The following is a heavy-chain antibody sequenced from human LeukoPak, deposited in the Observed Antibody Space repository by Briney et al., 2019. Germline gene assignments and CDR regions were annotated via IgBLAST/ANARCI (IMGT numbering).Heavy chain of an antibody. CDR3: ARAYGDFRYYYYYYYMDV. Sequence: GGSLRLSCAASGFTFSSYAMHWVRQAPGKGLEWVSYISSSGSTIYYADSVKGRFTISRDNAKNSLYLQMNSLRAEDTAVYYCARAYGDFRYYYYYYYMDVWGKGTTVTVSS. D-gene: IGHD4-17*01. J-gene: IGHJ6*03. CDR1: GFTFSSYA. V-gene: IGHV3-48*04. CDR2: ISSSGSTI.